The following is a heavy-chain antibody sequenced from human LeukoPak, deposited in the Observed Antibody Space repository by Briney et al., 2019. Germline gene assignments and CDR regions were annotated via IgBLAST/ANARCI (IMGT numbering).Heavy chain of an antibody. V-gene: IGHV1-2*06. Sequence: GASVKVSCKTSGYTFTGYYMHGVRQAPGQGLEWMGRINPNSGGTNYAQKFQGRVTMTRDTSITTAYMELSRLRSDDTAVYYCATDAWGYYDSSGYYRQADYWGQGTLVTVSS. CDR3: ATDAWGYYDSSGYYRQADY. CDR2: INPNSGGT. D-gene: IGHD3-22*01. J-gene: IGHJ4*02. CDR1: GYTFTGYY.